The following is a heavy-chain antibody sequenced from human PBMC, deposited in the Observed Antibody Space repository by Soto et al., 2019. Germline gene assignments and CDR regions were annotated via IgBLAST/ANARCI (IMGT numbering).Heavy chain of an antibody. CDR3: MSAPQNDYDFWRDWFDP. CDR1: GFTFSSYA. D-gene: IGHD3-3*01. J-gene: IGHJ5*02. Sequence: GGSLRLSCAASGFTFSSYAMSWVRQAPGKGLEWVSAISGSGGSTYYADSVKGRFTISRDNSKNTLYLQMNSLRAEDTAVYYCMSAPQNDYDFWRDWFDPWGQGTLVTVSS. V-gene: IGHV3-23*01. CDR2: ISGSGGST.